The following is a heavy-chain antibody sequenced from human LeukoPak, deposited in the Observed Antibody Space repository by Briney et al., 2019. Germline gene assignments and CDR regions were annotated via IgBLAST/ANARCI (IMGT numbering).Heavy chain of an antibody. V-gene: IGHV3-33*01. D-gene: IGHD1-1*01. J-gene: IGHJ4*02. CDR3: ARGPPALETYYFDY. CDR2: IWYDGSNK. Sequence: GGSLRLSCAASGFTFSSYGMHWVRQAPGKGLEWVAVIWYDGSNKYYADSVKGRFTISRDNSKNTLYLQTNSLRAEDTAVYYCARGPPALETYYFDYWGQGTLVTVSS. CDR1: GFTFSSYG.